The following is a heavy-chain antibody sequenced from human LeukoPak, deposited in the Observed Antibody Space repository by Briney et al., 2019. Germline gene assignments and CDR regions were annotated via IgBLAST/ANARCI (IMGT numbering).Heavy chain of an antibody. Sequence: GGSLRLSCAASGFTFSSYWMSWVRQAPGKGLEWVANIKQDGSEKYVDSVKGRFTISRDDAKNSLYLQMNSLRVEDTAVYYCASPYYYDSSGYVSWGQGTLVTVSS. D-gene: IGHD3-22*01. J-gene: IGHJ4*02. CDR1: GFTFSSYW. V-gene: IGHV3-7*01. CDR2: IKQDGSEK. CDR3: ASPYYYDSSGYVS.